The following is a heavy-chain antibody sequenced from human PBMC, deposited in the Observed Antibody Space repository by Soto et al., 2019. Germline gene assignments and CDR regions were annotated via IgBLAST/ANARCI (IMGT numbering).Heavy chain of an antibody. CDR3: ARQAPTYYAIWSGYYEIHNWFDT. V-gene: IGHV4-59*08. D-gene: IGHD3-3*01. J-gene: IGHJ5*02. CDR1: GGYSSSYG. Sequence: SETLPLTNSVAGGYSSSYGWSWILQPPGKGLEWIGYIYYSGSTNYNPSLKSRVTISVDTSKNQFSLKLSSVTAADTAVYYCARQAPTYYAIWSGYYEIHNWFDTRGQRPLVTVSS. CDR2: IYYSGST.